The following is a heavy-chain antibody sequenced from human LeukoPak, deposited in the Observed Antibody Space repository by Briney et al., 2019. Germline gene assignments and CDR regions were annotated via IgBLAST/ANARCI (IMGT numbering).Heavy chain of an antibody. V-gene: IGHV1-18*01. D-gene: IGHD3-22*01. CDR3: ARDLGYYYDSSGDDY. CDR2: MNPNSGNT. J-gene: IGHJ4*02. CDR1: GYTFTSYD. Sequence: ASVKVSCKASGYTFTSYDINWVRQATGQGLEWMGWMNPNSGNTNYAQKLQGRVTMTTDTSTSTAYMELRSLRSDDTAVYYCARDLGYYYDSSGDDYWGQGTLVTVSS.